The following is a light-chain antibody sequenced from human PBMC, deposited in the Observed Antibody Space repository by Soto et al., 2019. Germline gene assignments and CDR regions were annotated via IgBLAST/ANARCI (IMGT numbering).Light chain of an antibody. V-gene: IGLV2-23*01. CDR1: NSDVGSDNL. J-gene: IGLJ1*01. CDR2: EGT. CDR3: SSSGSGGAH. Sequence: QSALTQPASVSGSPGQSITISCTGTNSDVGSDNLVSWYQQYPGKAPKLMLSEGTKRPSRVSNRFSGSKSGNTASLTISGLQAEDEADYYCSSSGSGGAHFGTGTKVTVL.